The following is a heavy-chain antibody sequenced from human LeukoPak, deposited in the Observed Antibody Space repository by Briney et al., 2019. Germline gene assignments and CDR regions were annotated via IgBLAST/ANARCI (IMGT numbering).Heavy chain of an antibody. Sequence: YPSETLSLTCAVYGGSFSGYYWSWIRQPPGKGLEWIGEINHSGSTNYNPSLKSRVTISVDTSKNQFSLKLSSVTAADTAVYYCARSYYYDSSGYNRGAFDIWGQGTMVTVSS. CDR1: GGSFSGYY. J-gene: IGHJ3*02. CDR2: INHSGST. D-gene: IGHD3-22*01. CDR3: ARSYYYDSSGYNRGAFDI. V-gene: IGHV4-34*01.